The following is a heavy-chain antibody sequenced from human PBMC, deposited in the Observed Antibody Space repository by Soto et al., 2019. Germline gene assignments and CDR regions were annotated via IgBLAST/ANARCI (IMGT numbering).Heavy chain of an antibody. CDR2: IYHSGST. V-gene: IGHV4-30-2*06. CDR3: VRESTTSGPNWFDT. D-gene: IGHD1-1*01. CDR1: GGSINSGRSS. J-gene: IGHJ5*02. Sequence: TLSLTCSVSGGSINSGRSSWNWIRQSPGKGLEWIAYIYHSGSTYYNPSLKSRVTISVDRSENQFSLKLTSVTAADTAVYYCVRESTTSGPNWFDTWGPGILVTVSS.